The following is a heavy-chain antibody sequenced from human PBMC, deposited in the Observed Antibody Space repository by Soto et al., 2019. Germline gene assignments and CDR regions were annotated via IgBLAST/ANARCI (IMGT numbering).Heavy chain of an antibody. V-gene: IGHV1-46*01. CDR2: INPSGGST. CDR3: ALLAKVGVVPDYYDYMDV. CDR1: GYTFTSYY. Sequence: QVQLVQSGAEVKKPGASVKVSCKASGYTFTSYYMHWVRQAPGQGLEWMGIINPSGGSTSYAQKFQGRVTRTRDTSESSVYMELSRLRSEDTAVYYGALLAKVGVVPDYYDYMDVWGQGTTVTVSS. J-gene: IGHJ6*03. D-gene: IGHD3-3*01.